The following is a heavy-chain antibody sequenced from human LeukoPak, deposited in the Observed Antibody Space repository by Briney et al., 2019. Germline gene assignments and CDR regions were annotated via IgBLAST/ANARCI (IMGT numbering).Heavy chain of an antibody. CDR2: VYNSGDT. D-gene: IGHD2-21*02. CDR1: GGSMSAYF. J-gene: IGHJ3*01. V-gene: IGHV4-59*08. Sequence: SETLSLTCTVSGGSMSAYFWSWIRQPPGKGLEWIGCVYNSGDTNYNPSLKSRLTISIDMSENQFSLRLRSVTAADTAIYYCASQYCGGDCKGPGAFDAWGQGTMVAVSS. CDR3: ASQYCGGDCKGPGAFDA.